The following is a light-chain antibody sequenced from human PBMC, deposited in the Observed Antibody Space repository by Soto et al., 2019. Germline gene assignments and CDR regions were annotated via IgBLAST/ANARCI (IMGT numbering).Light chain of an antibody. Sequence: QSVLTQPASVSGAPGQSITISCTATDSDVGAFNYVSWYQQYPGKAPKLMIYDVGDRPSGVSNRFSGSKSGNTASLTISGLQSEDEADYYCSSYTAYTTYVFGTGTKLTVL. V-gene: IGLV2-14*01. CDR2: DVG. J-gene: IGLJ1*01. CDR3: SSYTAYTTYV. CDR1: DSDVGAFNY.